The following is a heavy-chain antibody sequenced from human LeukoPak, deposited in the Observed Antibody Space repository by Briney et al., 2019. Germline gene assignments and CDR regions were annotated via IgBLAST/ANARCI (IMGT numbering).Heavy chain of an antibody. CDR3: ARDRHGSGTYNYYGMDV. V-gene: IGHV1-8*01. D-gene: IGHD3-10*01. J-gene: IGHJ6*02. CDR2: MNPNSGNA. Sequence: ASVKVSCKASGYTFSSYDINWVRQAAGQGLEWMGWMNPNSGNAGYAQKFQGRISITRNTSTNTAYMELSGLRSEDTAVYYCARDRHGSGTYNYYGMDVWGQGTTVTVSS. CDR1: GYTFSSYD.